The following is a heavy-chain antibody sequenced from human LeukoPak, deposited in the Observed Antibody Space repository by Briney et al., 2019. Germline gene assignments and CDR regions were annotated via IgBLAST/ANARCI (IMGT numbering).Heavy chain of an antibody. Sequence: SETLSLTCAVYGRSFSGYYWSWIRQPPGKGLEWIGEINHSGSTNYNPSLKSRVTISVDTSKNQFSLKLSSVTAADTAVYYCARTLDYMDVWGKGTTVTVSS. CDR3: ARTLDYMDV. CDR1: GRSFSGYY. J-gene: IGHJ6*03. CDR2: INHSGST. V-gene: IGHV4-34*01.